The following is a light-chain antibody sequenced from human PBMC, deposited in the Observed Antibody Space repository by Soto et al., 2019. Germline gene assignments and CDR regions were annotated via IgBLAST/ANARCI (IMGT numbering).Light chain of an antibody. CDR2: GNN. J-gene: IGLJ1*01. V-gene: IGLV1-40*01. Sequence: QSVLTQPPSVSGAPGQRVTISCTGTSSNIGADYDVHWYQHLQGTAPNLLIYGNNNRPSGVPDRFSGSKSGSTASLAITGLQAEDDADYYCQSYDAGLSDSYVFGTGTKLTVL. CDR3: QSYDAGLSDSYV. CDR1: SSNIGADYD.